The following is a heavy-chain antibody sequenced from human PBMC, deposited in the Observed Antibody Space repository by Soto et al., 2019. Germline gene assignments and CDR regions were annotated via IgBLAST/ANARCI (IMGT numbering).Heavy chain of an antibody. V-gene: IGHV1-3*01. CDR1: GYTFTGYA. CDR3: ARGYCSSTSCQYYFDY. D-gene: IGHD2-2*01. CDR2: INGGNGDT. Sequence: GASVKFSCKASGYTFTGYAIHWVRQAPGQRLEWMGWINGGNGDTKYSQKFQGRVTITRDTSASTAYMELTSLGSEDTALYHCARGYCSSTSCQYYFDYWGQGTPVTVSS. J-gene: IGHJ4*02.